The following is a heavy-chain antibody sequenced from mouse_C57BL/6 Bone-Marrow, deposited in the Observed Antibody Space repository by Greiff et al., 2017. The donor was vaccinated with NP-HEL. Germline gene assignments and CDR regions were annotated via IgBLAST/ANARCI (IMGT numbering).Heavy chain of an antibody. CDR3: TPHYYGSSPFAY. V-gene: IGHV14-4*01. J-gene: IGHJ3*01. CDR1: GFNIKDDY. D-gene: IGHD1-1*01. Sequence: VQLKESGAELVRPGASVKLSCTASGFNIKDDYMHWVKQRPEQGLEWIGWIDPENGDTEYASKFQGKATITADTSSNTAYLQLSSLTSEDTAVYYCTPHYYGSSPFAYWGQGTLVTVSA. CDR2: IDPENGDT.